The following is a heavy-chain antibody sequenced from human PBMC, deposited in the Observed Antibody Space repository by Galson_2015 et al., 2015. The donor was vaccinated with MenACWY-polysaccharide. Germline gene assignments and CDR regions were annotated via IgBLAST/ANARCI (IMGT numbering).Heavy chain of an antibody. V-gene: IGHV1-69*13. J-gene: IGHJ4*02. CDR3: ARGSAGIAAAGPFDC. D-gene: IGHD6-13*01. Sequence: SVKVSCKASGGTFSSYAISWVRQAPGQGLEWMGGIIPIFGAANYAQKFQGRVTITADESTSTAYMEQSSLRSEDTAVYYCARGSAGIAAAGPFDCWGPGTLVPVSS. CDR1: GGTFSSYA. CDR2: IIPIFGAA.